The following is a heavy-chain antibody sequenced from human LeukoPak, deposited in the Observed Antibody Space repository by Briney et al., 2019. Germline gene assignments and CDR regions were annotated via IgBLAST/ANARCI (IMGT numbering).Heavy chain of an antibody. Sequence: PGGSLRLSCAASGFTFSGYWMSWVRQAPGKGLEWVANIKQDGREKYYVDSVKGRFTISRDNAKNSLYLQMSSLRAEDTAVYYCARAGTSADYWGQGTLVTVSS. J-gene: IGHJ4*02. CDR3: ARAGTSADY. D-gene: IGHD1-1*01. V-gene: IGHV3-7*01. CDR2: IKQDGREK. CDR1: GFTFSGYW.